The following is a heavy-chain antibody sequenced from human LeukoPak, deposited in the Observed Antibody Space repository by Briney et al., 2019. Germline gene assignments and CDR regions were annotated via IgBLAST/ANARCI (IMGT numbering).Heavy chain of an antibody. V-gene: IGHV4-34*01. CDR2: INHSGST. D-gene: IGHD3-10*01. CDR3: ARGFTMVRGVIITRFGYYYYGMGV. J-gene: IGHJ6*04. Sequence: SETLSLTCAVYGGSFSGYYWSWIRQPPGKGLEWIGEINHSGSTNYNPSLKSRVTISVDTSKNQFSLKLSSVTAADTAVYYCARGFTMVRGVIITRFGYYYYGMGVWGKGTTVTVSS. CDR1: GGSFSGYY.